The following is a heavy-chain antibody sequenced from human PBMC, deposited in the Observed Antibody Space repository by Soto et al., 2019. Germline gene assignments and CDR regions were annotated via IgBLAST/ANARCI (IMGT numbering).Heavy chain of an antibody. CDR1: GGSFSGYY. CDR3: ARAGRVVPAAMEVVYWFDP. D-gene: IGHD2-2*01. CDR2: INHSGST. J-gene: IGHJ5*02. V-gene: IGHV4-34*01. Sequence: SETLSPTCAVYGGSFSGYYWSWIRQPPGKGLEWIGEINHSGSTNYNPALKSRVTISVDTSKNQFYLKLSSVTAADTAVYYCARAGRVVPAAMEVVYWFDPWGQGTLVTVSS.